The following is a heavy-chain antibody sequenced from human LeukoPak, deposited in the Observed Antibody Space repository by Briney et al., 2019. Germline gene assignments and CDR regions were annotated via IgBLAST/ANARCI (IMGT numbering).Heavy chain of an antibody. CDR3: AREMYYYDSSGYYGGHYYYYMDV. Sequence: GGSLRLSCAASGFTFSSYSMNWVRQAPGKGLEWVSSISSSSSYIYYADSVKGRFTISRDNAKNSLYLQMNSLRAEDTAVYYCAREMYYYDSSGYYGGHYYYYMDVWGKGTTVTVSS. CDR2: ISSSSSYI. CDR1: GFTFSSYS. J-gene: IGHJ6*03. V-gene: IGHV3-21*01. D-gene: IGHD3-22*01.